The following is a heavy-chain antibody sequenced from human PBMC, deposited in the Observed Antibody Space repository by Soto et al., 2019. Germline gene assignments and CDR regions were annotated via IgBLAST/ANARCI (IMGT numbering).Heavy chain of an antibody. CDR3: AKGQRWSYYYDS. CDR1: GFTFSSYA. CDR2: IGGSGGT. Sequence: EVQLLESGGGLVQPGGSPRLSCAASGFTFSSYAMSWVRLAPGKGLEWFSSIGGSGGTYYADSVKGRFTISRDNSKNMLYLHLNSLRAEDTAMYYCAKGQRWSYYYDSWGQGPLVTVSS. D-gene: IGHD2-15*01. J-gene: IGHJ4*02. V-gene: IGHV3-23*01.